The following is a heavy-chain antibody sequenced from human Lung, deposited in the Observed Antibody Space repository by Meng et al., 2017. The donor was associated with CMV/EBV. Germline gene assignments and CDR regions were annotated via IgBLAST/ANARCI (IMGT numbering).Heavy chain of an antibody. J-gene: IGHJ4*02. CDR1: GGSISISNW. CDR3: ARVGQWLPIDY. CDR2: IYHSGST. V-gene: IGHV4-4*02. Sequence: QGRRQGSGPGLGKPSGTLSLTCAVSGGSISISNWWSWVRQPPGKGLEWIGEIYHSGSTNYNPSLKSRVTISVDKSKNQFSLNLSSVTAADTAVYYCARVGQWLPIDYWGQGTLVTVSS. D-gene: IGHD6-19*01.